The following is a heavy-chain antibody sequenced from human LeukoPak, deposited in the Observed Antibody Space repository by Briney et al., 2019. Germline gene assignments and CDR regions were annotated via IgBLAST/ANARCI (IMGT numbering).Heavy chain of an antibody. CDR1: GGTXSSYA. CDR2: IIPIFGTA. Sequence: ASVKVSCKASGGTXSSYAISWVRQAPGQGLEWMGGIIPIFGTANYAQKFQGRVAITADESTSTAYMELSSLRSEDTAVYYCARWHDSSGYYYYYYGMDVWGQGTTVTVSS. CDR3: ARWHDSSGYYYYYYGMDV. V-gene: IGHV1-69*01. J-gene: IGHJ6*02. D-gene: IGHD3-22*01.